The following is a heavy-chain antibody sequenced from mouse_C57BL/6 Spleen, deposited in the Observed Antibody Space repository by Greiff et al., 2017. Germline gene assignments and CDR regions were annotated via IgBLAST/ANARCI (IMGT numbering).Heavy chain of an antibody. CDR2: SRNKANDYTT. Sequence: EVQLVESGGGLVQSGRSLRLSCATSGFTFSDFYMEWVRQAPGKGLEWIAASRNKANDYTTEYSASVKGRFIVSRDTSQSILYLQMNALRAEDTAIYYCARDAPYYGSSYVGAMDYWGQGTSVTVSS. D-gene: IGHD1-1*01. J-gene: IGHJ4*01. CDR1: GFTFSDFY. CDR3: ARDAPYYGSSYVGAMDY. V-gene: IGHV7-1*01.